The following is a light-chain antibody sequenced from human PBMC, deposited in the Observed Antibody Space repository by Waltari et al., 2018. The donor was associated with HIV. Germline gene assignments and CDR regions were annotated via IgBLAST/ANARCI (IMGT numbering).Light chain of an antibody. CDR3: CSNAGSHVV. V-gene: IGLV2-11*01. CDR1: SSDLGRYNY. J-gene: IGLJ2*01. CDR2: DVN. Sequence: QSALTQPRSVSGSPGQSVTISCTGISSDLGRYNYVSWYQQHPGKAPKLMLFDVNKRPSGVPARFSGSKSGNTASLTISGLQAEDEADYYCCSNAGSHVVFGGGTKVSVL.